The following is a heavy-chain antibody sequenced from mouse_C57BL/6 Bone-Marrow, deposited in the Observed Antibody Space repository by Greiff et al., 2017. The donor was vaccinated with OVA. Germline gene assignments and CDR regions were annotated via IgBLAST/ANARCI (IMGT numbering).Heavy chain of an antibody. Sequence: EVMLVVSGGGLVQPGGSLSLSCAASGFTFTDYYMSWVRQPPGKALEWLGFIRNKANGYTTEYSASVKGRFTISRDNSQSILYLQMNALRAEDSATYYCATNYDDSAWFAYWGQGTLVTVSA. V-gene: IGHV7-3*01. CDR2: IRNKANGYTT. CDR1: GFTFTDYY. D-gene: IGHD2-4*01. J-gene: IGHJ3*01. CDR3: ATNYDDSAWFAY.